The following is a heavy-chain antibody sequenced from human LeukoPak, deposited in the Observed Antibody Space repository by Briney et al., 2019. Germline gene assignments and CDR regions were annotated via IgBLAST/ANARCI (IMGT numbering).Heavy chain of an antibody. V-gene: IGHV3-7*01. J-gene: IGHJ4*02. CDR1: GFTFSSYW. D-gene: IGHD5-24*01. CDR2: IKQDGSEK. Sequence: GGSLRLSCAASGFTFSSYWMSWVRQAPGKGLEWVANIKQDGSEKYYVDSVKGRFTISRDNAKNSLYLQMNSPRAEDTAVYYCASGRDGYNFDYWGQGTLVTVSS. CDR3: ASGRDGYNFDY.